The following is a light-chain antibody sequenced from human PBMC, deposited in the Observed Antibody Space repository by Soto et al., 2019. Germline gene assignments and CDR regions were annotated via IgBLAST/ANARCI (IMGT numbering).Light chain of an antibody. V-gene: IGKV3-11*01. CDR2: GAS. CDR1: KSFGSY. CDR3: QNRNNWPPDAT. J-gene: IGKJ2*01. Sequence: EIVLTQSPAPLSLSPGVRFTFSCRASKSFGSYLAWYQQKPGQAPRLLIYGASNRATGIPARFSGSGSGTDFTLTISSLEPEDFAVYFCQNRNNWPPDATFGQGTRLEIK.